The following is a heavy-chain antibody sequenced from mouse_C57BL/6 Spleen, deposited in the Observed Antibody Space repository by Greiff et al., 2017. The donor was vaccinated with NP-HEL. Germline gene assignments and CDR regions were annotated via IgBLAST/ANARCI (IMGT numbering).Heavy chain of an antibody. J-gene: IGHJ2*01. D-gene: IGHD2-2*01. CDR2: ISSGGSYT. Sequence: EVQLVESGGDLVKPGGSLKLSCAASGFTFSSYGMSWVRQTPDKRLEWVATISSGGSYTYYPDSVKGRFTISRDNAKNTLYLQMSSLKSEDTAMYYCARRLRDYFDYWGQGTTLTVSS. CDR1: GFTFSSYG. V-gene: IGHV5-6*01. CDR3: ARRLRDYFDY.